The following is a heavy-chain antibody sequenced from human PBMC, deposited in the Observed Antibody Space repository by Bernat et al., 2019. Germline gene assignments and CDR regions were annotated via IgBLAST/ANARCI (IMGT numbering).Heavy chain of an antibody. CDR1: GGSISSSSYY. CDR3: ARLHCSSTSCYVTGYYYYYYMDV. CDR2: SYYSGST. D-gene: IGHD2-2*01. J-gene: IGHJ6*03. V-gene: IGHV4-39*01. Sequence: QLQLQESGPGLVKPSETLSLTCTVSGGSISSSSYYWGWIRQPPGKGLEWIGSSYYSGSTYYNPSLKSPVTISVDTSQNQFSLKLSSVTAANTAVYYCARLHCSSTSCYVTGYYYYYYMDVWGKGTTVTVSS.